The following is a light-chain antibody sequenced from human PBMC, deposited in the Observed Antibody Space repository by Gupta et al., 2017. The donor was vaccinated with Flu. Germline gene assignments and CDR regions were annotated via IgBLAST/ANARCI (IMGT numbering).Light chain of an antibody. J-gene: IGLJ1*01. V-gene: IGLV2-14*01. CDR3: SSYTSTSTLV. CDR2: DVY. CDR1: RSDIGSYNS. Sequence: QSALTQPASVSGSPGQSITISCTGTRSDIGSYNSVSWYQHHPGKAPKLMVYDVYDRPSGVSNRLSGSKSGNTASLTIAWLQAEDEADYYCSSYTSTSTLVFGTGTKVNVL.